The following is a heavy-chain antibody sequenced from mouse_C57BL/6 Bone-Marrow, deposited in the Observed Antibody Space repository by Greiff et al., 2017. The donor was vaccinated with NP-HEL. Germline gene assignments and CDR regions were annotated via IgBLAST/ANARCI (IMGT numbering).Heavy chain of an antibody. CDR1: GYAFTNYL. D-gene: IGHD2-2*01. V-gene: IGHV1-54*01. CDR2: INPGSGGT. J-gene: IGHJ2*01. Sequence: VQLQQSGAELVRPGTSVKVSCKASGYAFTNYLIEWVKQRPGQGLEWIGVINPGSGGTNYNEKFKGKATLTADKSSSTAYMQLSSLTSEDSAVYFCARGGDLLWLRRDFDYWGQGTTLTVSS. CDR3: ARGGDLLWLRRDFDY.